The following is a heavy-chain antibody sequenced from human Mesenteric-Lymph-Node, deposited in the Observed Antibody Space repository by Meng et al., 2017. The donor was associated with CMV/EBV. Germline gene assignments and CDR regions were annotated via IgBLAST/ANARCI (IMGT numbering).Heavy chain of an antibody. CDR3: ARSCSSTTCRLDY. CDR1: GASISTYF. CDR2: IHYTGRT. J-gene: IGHJ4*02. V-gene: IGHV4-59*01. D-gene: IGHD2-2*01. Sequence: SETLSLTCTLSGASISTYFWNWIRQSPGKGLEWIGYIHYTGRTIHNPSLKSRVTMSVDPSNNQFSLQLRSVTAADTAVYYFARSCSSTTCRLDYWGQGALVTVSS.